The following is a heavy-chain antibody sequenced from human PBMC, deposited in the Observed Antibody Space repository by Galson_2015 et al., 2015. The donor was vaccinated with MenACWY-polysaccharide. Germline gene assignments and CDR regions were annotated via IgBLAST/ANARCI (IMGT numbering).Heavy chain of an antibody. CDR1: GFTFTNAW. Sequence: SLRLSCAASGFTFTNAWMSWVRQAPGKGLEWVGRIKSESDGGTTESTVPVKGRFTISRDDSKNTVYLQMNSLKAEDTAVYYCTTVPVQVNIAVAGMFDFWGRGTLVTVSS. J-gene: IGHJ4*02. V-gene: IGHV3-15*01. D-gene: IGHD6-19*01. CDR3: TTVPVQVNIAVAGMFDF. CDR2: IKSESDGGTT.